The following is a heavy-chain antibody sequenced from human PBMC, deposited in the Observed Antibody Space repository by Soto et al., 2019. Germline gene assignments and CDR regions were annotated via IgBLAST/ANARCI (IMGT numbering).Heavy chain of an antibody. CDR2: INPSGGST. V-gene: IGHV1-46*03. J-gene: IGHJ4*02. CDR1: GYIFTSYY. D-gene: IGHD1-1*01. CDR3: SRGYPPRDQLGNLPGAF. Sequence: QVQLVQSGAEVMQPGASVKVSCKASGYIFTSYYIQWERQAPGQGLEWMGIINPSGGSTNYAQKFHGRVNMTRDTATSTGYMELSSLRSEDMAIYYCSRGYPPRDQLGNLPGAFWGQGTLVTVSS.